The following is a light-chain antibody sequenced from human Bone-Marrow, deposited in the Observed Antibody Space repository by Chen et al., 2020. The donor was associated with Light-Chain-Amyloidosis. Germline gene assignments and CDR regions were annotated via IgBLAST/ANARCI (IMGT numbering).Light chain of an antibody. CDR1: DLPTKY. V-gene: IGLV3-25*03. J-gene: IGLJ2*01. CDR3: QSADSSGTYEVI. Sequence: SYELTQPPSVSVSPGQTARITCSGDDLPTKYAYWYQQKPGQAPELVIHRDTERPSGSSERFSGACSGTTATLTIRGVQAEDEADYHCQSADSSGTYEVIVGGGTKLTVL. CDR2: RDT.